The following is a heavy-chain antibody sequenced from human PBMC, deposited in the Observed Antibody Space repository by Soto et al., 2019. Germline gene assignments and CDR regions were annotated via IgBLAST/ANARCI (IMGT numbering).Heavy chain of an antibody. D-gene: IGHD1-7*01. CDR1: GFTFSSYD. J-gene: IGHJ6*02. Sequence: PGGSLRLSCAASGFTFSSYDMHWVRQATGKGLEWVSAIGTAGDTYYPGSVKGRFTISRENAKNSLYLQMNSLRAGDTAVYYCARDLRYNWNSRYYYYGMDVWGQGTTVTVSS. CDR3: ARDLRYNWNSRYYYYGMDV. CDR2: IGTAGDT. V-gene: IGHV3-13*01.